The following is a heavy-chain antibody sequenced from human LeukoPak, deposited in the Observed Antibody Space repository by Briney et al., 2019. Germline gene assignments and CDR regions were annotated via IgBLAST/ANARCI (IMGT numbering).Heavy chain of an antibody. CDR2: ICWNSGSI. CDR1: GFTFVDYA. CDR3: AKDLSYSSGSGAFDI. D-gene: IGHD6-19*01. J-gene: IGHJ3*02. Sequence: GRSLRLSCAASGFTFVDYAMQWGRHAPGKGVEWVSGICWNSGSIGYADSVKGRFTISRDNAKNALYLQMNSLRAEDMALYYCAKDLSYSSGSGAFDIWGQGTMVTVSS. V-gene: IGHV3-9*03.